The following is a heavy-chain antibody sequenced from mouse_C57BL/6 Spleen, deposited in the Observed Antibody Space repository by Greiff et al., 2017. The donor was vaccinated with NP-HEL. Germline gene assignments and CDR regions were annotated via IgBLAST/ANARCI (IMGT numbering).Heavy chain of an antibody. CDR3: VRGRLGYGFDY. J-gene: IGHJ2*01. V-gene: IGHV1-78*01. CDR1: GYTFTDHT. D-gene: IGHD2-2*01. Sequence: VKLQQSDAELVKPGASVKISCKVSGYTFTDHTIHWMKQRPEQGLEWIGYIYPRDGSTKFNEKFKGKATLTADKSSSTAYMQLNSLTSEDSAVYFCVRGRLGYGFDYWGQGTTLTVSS. CDR2: IYPRDGST.